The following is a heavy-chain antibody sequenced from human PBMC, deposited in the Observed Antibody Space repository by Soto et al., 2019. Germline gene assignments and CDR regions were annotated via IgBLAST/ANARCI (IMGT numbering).Heavy chain of an antibody. D-gene: IGHD3-10*01. V-gene: IGHV1-69*01. CDR1: GDTFKNCV. J-gene: IGHJ6*02. CDR2: IIPLCGTT. CDR3: AAELGFGKLSVV. Sequence: QVQVVQSGVEVRRPGSSVKVSCKASGDTFKNCVISWVRQAPGQGLEWMGGIIPLCGTTDFAQRFQGRLTIPTDESTTTAYMELSRLRSEDTATYYCAAELGFGKLSVVWGQGTTVIVSS.